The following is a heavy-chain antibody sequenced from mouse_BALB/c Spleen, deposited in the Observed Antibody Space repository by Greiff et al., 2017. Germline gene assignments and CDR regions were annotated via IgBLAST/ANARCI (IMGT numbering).Heavy chain of an antibody. J-gene: IGHJ3*01. CDR3: TLYGNYDAY. Sequence: EVKLMEESGGGLVQPGGSMKLSCVASGSTFSSYWMSWVRQSPEKGLEWVAEIRLKSDNYATHYAESVKGKFTISRDDSKSRLYLQMNSLRAEDTGIYYCTLYGNYDAYWGQGTLVTVSA. V-gene: IGHV6-6*02. CDR2: IRLKSDNYAT. CDR1: GSTFSSYW. D-gene: IGHD2-1*01.